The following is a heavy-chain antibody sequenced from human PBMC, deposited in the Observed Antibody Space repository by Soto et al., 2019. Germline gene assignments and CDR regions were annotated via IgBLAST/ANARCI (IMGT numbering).Heavy chain of an antibody. CDR1: GFTFSSYS. V-gene: IGHV3-21*01. J-gene: IGHJ6*02. Sequence: TGGSLRLSCAASGFTFSSYSMNWVRQAPGKGLEWVSSISSSSSYIYYADSVKGRFTISRDNAKNSLYLQMNSLRAEDTAVYYCAAQQLVPDYYYYYGMDVWGQGTTVTVSS. CDR3: AAQQLVPDYYYYYGMDV. CDR2: ISSSSSYI. D-gene: IGHD6-13*01.